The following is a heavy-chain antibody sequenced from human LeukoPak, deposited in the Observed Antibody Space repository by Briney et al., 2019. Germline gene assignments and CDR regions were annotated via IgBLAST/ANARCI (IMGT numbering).Heavy chain of an antibody. Sequence: ASVKFSCKASGYTLTGYYMHGVRQALGQGLERMGWINPNSGGTNYGQNVQGRGTMTRDTSISTAYMELSRLRSEDTAVYYCARGEWELHTPDCWGQGTLVTVSS. CDR2: INPNSGGT. V-gene: IGHV1-2*02. CDR3: ARGEWELHTPDC. J-gene: IGHJ4*02. CDR1: GYTLTGYY. D-gene: IGHD1-26*01.